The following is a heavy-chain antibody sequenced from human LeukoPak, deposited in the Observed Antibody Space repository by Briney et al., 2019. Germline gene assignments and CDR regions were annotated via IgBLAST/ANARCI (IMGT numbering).Heavy chain of an antibody. CDR2: VNPSTGDT. D-gene: IGHD6-25*01. Sequence: GASVKVSCKAPGYTFSSFEIHWVRQATGQGPEWMGRVNPSTGDTTYGQKFHNRITITRDTSRRSSDMELNTLRSEDTAVYFCARLRIPSSGSNFDYWGQGTLVTVSS. V-gene: IGHV1-8*03. J-gene: IGHJ4*02. CDR1: GYTFSSFE. CDR3: ARLRIPSSGSNFDY.